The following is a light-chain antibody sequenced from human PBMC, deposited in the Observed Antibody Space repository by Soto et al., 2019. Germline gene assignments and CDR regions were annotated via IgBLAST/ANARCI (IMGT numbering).Light chain of an antibody. Sequence: QSALTQPPSASGSPGQAVTISCTGTSSDVGAYDYVSWYQQHPGKAPKLMIYEINKRPSGVPDRFSGSKSGNTASLTVSGLQAEDEADYYCRSFAGSNNFPYVFGTGTKLTV. V-gene: IGLV2-8*01. CDR1: SSDVGAYDY. J-gene: IGLJ1*01. CDR3: RSFAGSNNFPYV. CDR2: EIN.